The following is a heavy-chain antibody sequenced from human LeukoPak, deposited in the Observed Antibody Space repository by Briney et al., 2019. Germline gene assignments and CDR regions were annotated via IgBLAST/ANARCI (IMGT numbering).Heavy chain of an antibody. Sequence: GGSLRLSCAASGFTFSNYNMNWVRQAPGKGLELVSSISSSSNFIYYAESLKGRFAISRDNARNSLYLQMNSLRVEDTAVYYCARYGNRVSKVRGETTGPESDYWGQGTLVTVSS. CDR2: ISSSSNFI. D-gene: IGHD3-10*01. J-gene: IGHJ4*02. CDR1: GFTFSNYN. V-gene: IGHV3-21*01. CDR3: ARYGNRVSKVRGETTGPESDY.